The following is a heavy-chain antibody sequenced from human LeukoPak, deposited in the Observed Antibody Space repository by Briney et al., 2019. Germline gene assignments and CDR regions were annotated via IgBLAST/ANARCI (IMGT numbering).Heavy chain of an antibody. V-gene: IGHV4-4*07. CDR3: ARDLVGSGRPFDY. D-gene: IGHD6-19*01. CDR2: IYSSGST. CDR1: GGSISSYF. Sequence: SETLSLTCIVSGGSISSYFWSWIRQPAGKGLEWIGSIYSSGSTNYNPSLKSRVTMSVDTYKNEFSLRLNSVTAADTAVYYCARDLVGSGRPFDYWGQGTLVTVSS. J-gene: IGHJ4*02.